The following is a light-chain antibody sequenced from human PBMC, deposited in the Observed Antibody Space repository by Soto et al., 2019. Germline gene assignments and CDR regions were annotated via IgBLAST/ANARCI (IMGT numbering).Light chain of an antibody. CDR2: GAS. V-gene: IGKV1-16*01. CDR3: QQYASNVAT. J-gene: IGKJ2*01. CDR1: QDILNY. Sequence: DIQMTQSPSSLSASVGDRVTITCRASQDILNYLAWVQQKPGKAPKSLIYGASSLHSGVPYRFSGSGVGTDFSLTISSLQPEDFATYYCQQYASNVATVGQGPTLEV.